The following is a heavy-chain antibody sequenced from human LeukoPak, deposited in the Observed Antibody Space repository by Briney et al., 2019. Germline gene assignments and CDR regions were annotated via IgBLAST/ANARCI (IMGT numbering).Heavy chain of an antibody. CDR2: ISYDGSNK. Sequence: GGFLRLSCAASGFTFSSYAMHWVRQAPGRGLEWVAVISYDGSNKYYADSVKGRFTISRDNSKNTLYLQMNSLRAEDTAVYYCARDLGATYYGMDVWGQGTTVTVSS. V-gene: IGHV3-30-3*01. CDR1: GFTFSSYA. J-gene: IGHJ6*02. D-gene: IGHD1-26*01. CDR3: ARDLGATYYGMDV.